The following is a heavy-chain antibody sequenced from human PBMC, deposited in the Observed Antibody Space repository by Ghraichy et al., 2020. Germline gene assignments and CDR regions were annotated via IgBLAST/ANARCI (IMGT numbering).Heavy chain of an antibody. CDR2: IRSKIFGAAT. J-gene: IGHJ4*02. CDR3: GRAGRWFGELVSLTGSDF. CDR1: GFTFGDYP. V-gene: IGHV3-49*03. Sequence: GGSLRLSCIASGFTFGDYPMAWFRQPPGKGLEWVSFIRSKIFGAATEYAASVKGRFTVSRDDSKSAVFLQMNSLRIDDTAVYYCGRAGRWFGELVSLTGSDFWGQGTLVTVSS. D-gene: IGHD3-10*01.